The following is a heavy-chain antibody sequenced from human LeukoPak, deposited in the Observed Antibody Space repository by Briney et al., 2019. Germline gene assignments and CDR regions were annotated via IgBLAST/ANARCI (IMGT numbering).Heavy chain of an antibody. CDR3: ARVQYFGSGLSSYFDS. J-gene: IGHJ4*02. Sequence: SETLSLTCTVSGDSMRSDYGSWIRQPPGKGLEWIGYMSYSGSTSYNPSLKRRVNISGDTSKKQFSLKMPSVTAADTAVYYCARVQYFGSGLSSYFDSWGQGTLATVSS. CDR2: MSYSGST. V-gene: IGHV4-59*01. CDR1: GDSMRSDY. D-gene: IGHD3-10*01.